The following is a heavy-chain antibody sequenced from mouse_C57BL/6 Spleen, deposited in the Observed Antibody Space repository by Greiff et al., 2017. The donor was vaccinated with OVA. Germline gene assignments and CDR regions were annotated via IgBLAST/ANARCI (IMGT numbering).Heavy chain of an antibody. D-gene: IGHD2-10*02. V-gene: IGHV1-80*01. CDR1: GYAFSSHW. CDR3: AREGYEGAWFAY. Sequence: QVQLKESGAELVKPGASVKISCKASGYAFSSHWMNWVKQRPGKGLEWIGQIYPGDGDTNYNGKFKGKATLTADKSSSTAYMQLSSLTSEDSAVYFCAREGYEGAWFAYWGQGTLVTVSA. J-gene: IGHJ3*01. CDR2: IYPGDGDT.